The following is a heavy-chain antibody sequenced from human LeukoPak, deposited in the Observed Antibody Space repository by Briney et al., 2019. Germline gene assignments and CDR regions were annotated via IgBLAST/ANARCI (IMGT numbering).Heavy chain of an antibody. CDR2: ISGSGDTI. J-gene: IGHJ5*02. Sequence: PGGSLRLSCAASGFTFSRYEMNWVRQAPGKGLEWISYISGSGDTIYYAGSVKGRFTISRDNAKNSLYLQMNSLRAEDTAVYHCARAPLVLQYRWWFDPWGQGTLVTVSS. CDR1: GFTFSRYE. D-gene: IGHD5-24*01. V-gene: IGHV3-48*03. CDR3: ARAPLVLQYRWWFDP.